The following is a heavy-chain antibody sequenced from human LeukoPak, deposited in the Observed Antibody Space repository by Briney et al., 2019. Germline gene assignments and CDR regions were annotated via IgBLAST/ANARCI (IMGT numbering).Heavy chain of an antibody. CDR3: ARHREDYYGSGSYYGWYFDL. J-gene: IGHJ2*01. D-gene: IGHD3-10*01. Sequence: SETLSLTCTVSGGSISSGDYYWSWIRQPPGKGLEWIGYIYYSGSTNYNPSLKSRVTISVDTSKNQFSLKLSSVTAADTAVYYCARHREDYYGSGSYYGWYFDLWGRGTLVTVSS. CDR1: GGSISSGDYY. V-gene: IGHV4-30-4*01. CDR2: IYYSGST.